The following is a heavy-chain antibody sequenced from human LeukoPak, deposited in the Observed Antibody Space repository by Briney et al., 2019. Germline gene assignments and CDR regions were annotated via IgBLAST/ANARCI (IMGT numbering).Heavy chain of an antibody. D-gene: IGHD2-8*01. CDR1: GGSISSYY. CDR3: ARRRDCTNGVCRAFDI. V-gene: IGHV4-59*08. CDR2: IYYSGST. Sequence: SETLSLTCTVSGGSISSYYWSWIRQPPGKGLEWIGYIYYSGSTNYNPSLKSRVTISVDTSKNQFSLKLSSVTAADTAVYYCARRRDCTNGVCRAFDIWGQGTMVTVSS. J-gene: IGHJ3*02.